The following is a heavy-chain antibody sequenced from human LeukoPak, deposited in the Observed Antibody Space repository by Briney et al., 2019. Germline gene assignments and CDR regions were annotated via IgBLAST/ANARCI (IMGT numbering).Heavy chain of an antibody. J-gene: IGHJ6*03. V-gene: IGHV3-30*03. CDR3: ARGAYDFWSGYYKYYMDV. D-gene: IGHD3-3*01. CDR2: ISYDGSNK. Sequence: SCKASGYTFTSYDINWVRQAPGKGLEWVAVISYDGSNKYYADSVKGRFTISRDNSKNTLYLQMNSLRSEDTAVYYCARGAYDFWSGYYKYYMDVWGKGTTVTVSS. CDR1: GYTFTSYD.